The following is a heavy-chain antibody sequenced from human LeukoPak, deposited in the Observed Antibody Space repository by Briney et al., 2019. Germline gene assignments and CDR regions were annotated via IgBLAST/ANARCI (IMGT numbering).Heavy chain of an antibody. Sequence: PGGSLRLSCAAFGFTFRTYAMNWVRQAPGKGLVWVSRINSDGSSTSYADSVKGRFTISRDNAKNTLYLQMNSLRAEDTAVYYCASSGVPWGQGTLVTVSS. D-gene: IGHD3-10*01. CDR2: INSDGSST. CDR1: GFTFRTYA. V-gene: IGHV3-74*01. CDR3: ASSGVP. J-gene: IGHJ5*02.